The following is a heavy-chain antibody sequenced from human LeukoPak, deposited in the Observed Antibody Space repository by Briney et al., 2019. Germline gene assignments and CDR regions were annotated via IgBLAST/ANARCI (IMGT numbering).Heavy chain of an antibody. CDR2: IYTSGST. CDR1: GGSISSGSYY. Sequence: SETLSLTCTVSGGSISSGSYYWSWIRQPAGTGLEWIGRIYTSGSTNYNPSLKSRATISVDTSKNQFSLKLSSVTAADTAVYYCARARDAWAVAGSIDYWGQGTLVTVSS. V-gene: IGHV4-61*02. D-gene: IGHD6-19*01. CDR3: ARARDAWAVAGSIDY. J-gene: IGHJ4*02.